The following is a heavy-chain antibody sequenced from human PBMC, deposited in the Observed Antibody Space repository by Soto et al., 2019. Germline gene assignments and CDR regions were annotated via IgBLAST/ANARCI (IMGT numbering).Heavy chain of an antibody. CDR1: GFTFSSNA. D-gene: IGHD7-27*01. Sequence: AGGSLRLSCAASGFTFSSNAMSWVRQAPGKGLEWVSGISSSGGSTYYADYVKGRLTISRDDSKNSLLLQLDSLRGGDTATYYGASGRGNWGRFEWWGQGALVTVSS. CDR2: ISSSGGST. J-gene: IGHJ1*01. V-gene: IGHV3-23*01. CDR3: ASGRGNWGRFEW.